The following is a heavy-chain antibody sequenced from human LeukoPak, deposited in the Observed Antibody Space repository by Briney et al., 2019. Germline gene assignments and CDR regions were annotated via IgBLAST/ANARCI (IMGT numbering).Heavy chain of an antibody. CDR2: IYYSGST. J-gene: IGHJ4*02. CDR1: GGSISSYY. D-gene: IGHD5-12*01. V-gene: IGHV4-59*08. Sequence: SETLSLTCTVSGGSISSYYWSWIRQPPGKGLEWIGYIYYSGSTNYNPSLKSRVTISVDTSKNQFSLKLSSVTAADTAVYYCARGGYSGYDSDFDYWGQGTRVTVSS. CDR3: ARGGYSGYDSDFDY.